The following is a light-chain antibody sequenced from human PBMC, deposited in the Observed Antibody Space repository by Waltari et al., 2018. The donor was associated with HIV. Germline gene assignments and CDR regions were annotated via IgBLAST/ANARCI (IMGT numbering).Light chain of an antibody. Sequence: DIVMTQSPVSLPVSPGEPASISCRSSQSLLHSSGYNSLDWYLQKSGQSPQLRLYLVSSRASGVPDRFSGSGSGTKFTLRISRVEAEDVGVYYCMQALQTPPTFGQGTRLELK. CDR2: LVS. CDR1: QSLLHSSGYNS. V-gene: IGKV2-28*01. J-gene: IGKJ5*01. CDR3: MQALQTPPT.